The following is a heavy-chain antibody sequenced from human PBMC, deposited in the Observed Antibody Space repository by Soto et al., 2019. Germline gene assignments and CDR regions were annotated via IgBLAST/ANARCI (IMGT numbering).Heavy chain of an antibody. D-gene: IGHD6-13*01. J-gene: IGHJ4*02. CDR3: AKGSHSSSWFCFDC. CDR2: IVGSGDDT. CDR1: GFTFSSCV. Sequence: GGSLRLSCAASGFTFSSCVMNWVRHVPGKGLEWVSGIVGSGDDTNYADSVKGRFTISRDNSKNTLYLQMNSLRVEDTAIYYCAKGSHSSSWFCFDCWGQGTLVTVSS. V-gene: IGHV3-23*01.